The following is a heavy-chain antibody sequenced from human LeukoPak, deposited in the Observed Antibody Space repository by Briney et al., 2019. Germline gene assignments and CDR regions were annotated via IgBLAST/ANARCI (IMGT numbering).Heavy chain of an antibody. CDR3: ARPHYYGSGSYNYYYGMGV. V-gene: IGHV1-69*04. Sequence: SVKVSCKASGGTFSSYAISWVRQAPGQGLEWMGRIIPILGIANYAQKFQGRVTITADKSTSTAYMELSSLRSEDTAVYYCARPHYYGSGSYNYYYGMGVWGQGTTVTVSS. J-gene: IGHJ6*02. CDR1: GGTFSSYA. D-gene: IGHD3-10*01. CDR2: IIPILGIA.